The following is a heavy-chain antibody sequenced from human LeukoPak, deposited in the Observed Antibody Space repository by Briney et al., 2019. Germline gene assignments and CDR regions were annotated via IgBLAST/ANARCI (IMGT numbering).Heavy chain of an antibody. CDR3: ARESPIEAAGAPDY. CDR2: INPNSGGT. CDR1: GYTFTGYY. V-gene: IGHV1-2*02. D-gene: IGHD6-13*01. Sequence: ASVKLSCKASGYTFTGYYMHWVRQAPGQGLERMGWINPNSGGTNYAQKFQGRVTMTRDTSISTAYMELSRLRSDDTAVYYCARESPIEAAGAPDYWGQGTLVTVSS. J-gene: IGHJ4*02.